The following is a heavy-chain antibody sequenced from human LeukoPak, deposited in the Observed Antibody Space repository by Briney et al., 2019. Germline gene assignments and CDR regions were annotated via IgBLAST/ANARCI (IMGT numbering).Heavy chain of an antibody. Sequence: GASVKVSCKASGGTFSSYAISWVRQAPGQGLEWMGGIIPIFGTANYAQKFQGRVTITTDESTSTAYMELSSLRSEDTAVYYCASKQDTAMVRYYYYYYMDVWGKGTTVTVSS. CDR3: ASKQDTAMVRYYYYYYMDV. CDR1: GGTFSSYA. J-gene: IGHJ6*03. CDR2: IIPIFGTA. V-gene: IGHV1-69*05. D-gene: IGHD5-18*01.